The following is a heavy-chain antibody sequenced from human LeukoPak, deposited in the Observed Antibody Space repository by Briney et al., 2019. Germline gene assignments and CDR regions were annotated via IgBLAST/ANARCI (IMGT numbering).Heavy chain of an antibody. V-gene: IGHV4-34*01. CDR1: GGSFSGYY. CDR3: ARGRYCSSTSCYIRWFDP. CDR2: INHSGST. D-gene: IGHD2-2*02. Sequence: SETLSLTCAVCGGSFSGYYWSWIRQPPGKGLEWIGEINHSGSTNYNPSLKSRVTISVDTSKNQFSLKLSSVTAADTAVYYCARGRYCSSTSCYIRWFDPWGQGTLVTVSS. J-gene: IGHJ5*02.